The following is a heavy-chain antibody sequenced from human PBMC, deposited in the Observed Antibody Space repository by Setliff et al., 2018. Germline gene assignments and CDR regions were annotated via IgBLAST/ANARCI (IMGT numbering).Heavy chain of an antibody. V-gene: IGHV1-18*01. J-gene: IGHJ5*02. CDR1: GYTFSNFG. CDR3: VRDRHPFVVPPEEAWFDP. D-gene: IGHD2-2*01. Sequence: GASVKVSCKASGYTFSNFGFSWVRQAPGQGLEWMGWISAYNGNTNYAQRLRGRVTMTTDTSTNTAYMELRSLTSDDTAIYYCVRDRHPFVVPPEEAWFDPWGQGTLVTVSS. CDR2: ISAYNGNT.